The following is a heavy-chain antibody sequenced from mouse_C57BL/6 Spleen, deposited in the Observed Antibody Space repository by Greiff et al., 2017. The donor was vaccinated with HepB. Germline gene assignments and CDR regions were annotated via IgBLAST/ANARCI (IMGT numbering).Heavy chain of an antibody. CDR2: IHPNRGST. V-gene: IGHV1-64*01. CDR1: GYTFTSYW. J-gene: IGHJ4*01. Sequence: QVQLQQPGAELVKPGASVKLSCKASGYTFTSYWMHWVKQRPGQGLEWIGMIHPNRGSTNYNEKFKSKATLTVDKSTSTAYMQLSSLTSEDSAVYYCAGNWDVAMDYWGQGTSVTVSS. D-gene: IGHD4-1*01. CDR3: AGNWDVAMDY.